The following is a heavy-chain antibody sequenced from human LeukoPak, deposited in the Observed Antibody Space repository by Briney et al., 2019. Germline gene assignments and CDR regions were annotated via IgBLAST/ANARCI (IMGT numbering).Heavy chain of an antibody. D-gene: IGHD3-22*01. CDR2: INPSRGGA. CDR3: ARGGNYDSSPDY. CDR1: GYTFTGNY. V-gene: IGHV1-2*06. J-gene: IGHJ4*02. Sequence: ASVKVSCKASGYTFTGNYLNWVRQAPGQGLEWMGRINPSRGGANYGQKFQGRVTMTRDTSITTAYMELRRLTSADTAVYYCARGGNYDSSPDYWGQGTLVTVSS.